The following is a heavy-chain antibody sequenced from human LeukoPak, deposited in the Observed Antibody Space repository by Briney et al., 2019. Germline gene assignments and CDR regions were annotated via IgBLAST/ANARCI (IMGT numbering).Heavy chain of an antibody. Sequence: LEWVSYISTSGSTIYYADSVKRRFTISRDNAKNSLYLQMNSLRAEDAAVYYCARDTRLDYWGQGTLVTV. J-gene: IGHJ4*02. CDR2: ISTSGSTI. CDR3: ARDTRLDY. V-gene: IGHV3-48*03.